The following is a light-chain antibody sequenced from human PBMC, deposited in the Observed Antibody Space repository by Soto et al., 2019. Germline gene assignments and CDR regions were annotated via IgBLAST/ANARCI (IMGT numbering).Light chain of an antibody. J-gene: IGKJ2*01. Sequence: EIVLTQSPGTLPLSPGERATLSCRASQSVSSNYLVWYQQKPGQAPRPLIYGASSRPTGIPDSFSGSGSGTDFTLTISRLEPEDFAVYYCQQYANSPFTFGQGTKLEIK. CDR2: GAS. CDR3: QQYANSPFT. CDR1: QSVSSNY. V-gene: IGKV3-20*01.